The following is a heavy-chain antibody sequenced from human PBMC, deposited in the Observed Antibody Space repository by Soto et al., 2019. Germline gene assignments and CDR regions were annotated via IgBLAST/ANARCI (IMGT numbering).Heavy chain of an antibody. J-gene: IGHJ4*02. CDR2: INHSGST. Sequence: SETLSLTCAVYGGSFSGYYWSWIRQPPGKGLEWIGEINHSGSTNYNPSLKSRVTISVDTSKNQFSLKLSSVTAADTAVYYCARGIAVSGFDYWGQGTLVTVSS. CDR3: ARGIAVSGFDY. D-gene: IGHD6-19*01. V-gene: IGHV4-34*01. CDR1: GGSFSGYY.